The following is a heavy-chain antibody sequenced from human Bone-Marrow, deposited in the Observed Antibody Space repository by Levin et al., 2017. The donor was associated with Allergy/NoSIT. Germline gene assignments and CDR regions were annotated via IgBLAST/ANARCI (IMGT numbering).Heavy chain of an antibody. D-gene: IGHD3-3*01. CDR1: GYSFTNYG. V-gene: IGHV1-18*01. CDR3: ARVARDAFGVVVEYYHYMDV. Sequence: AASVKVSCKASGYSFTNYGISWVRQAPGQGFEWMGWINVENGNTNYGQKFQGRVSMTTDTSTSTVYMELRSLRSDYTAVYYWARVARDAFGVVVEYYHYMDVWGKGTTVTVSS. J-gene: IGHJ6*03. CDR2: INVENGNT.